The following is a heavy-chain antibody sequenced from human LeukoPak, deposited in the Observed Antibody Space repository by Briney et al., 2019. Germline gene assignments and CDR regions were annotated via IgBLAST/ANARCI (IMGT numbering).Heavy chain of an antibody. CDR2: ISGSGGST. Sequence: AGGSLRLSCAASGFTFSSYAMSWVRQAPGKGLEWVSAISGSGGSTYYADSVKGRFTISRDNSKNTLYLQMNSLRAEDTAVYYCAKDRNYGDPSSTHLNYWGQGTLVTVSS. CDR1: GFTFSSYA. CDR3: AKDRNYGDPSSTHLNY. V-gene: IGHV3-23*01. D-gene: IGHD4-17*01. J-gene: IGHJ4*02.